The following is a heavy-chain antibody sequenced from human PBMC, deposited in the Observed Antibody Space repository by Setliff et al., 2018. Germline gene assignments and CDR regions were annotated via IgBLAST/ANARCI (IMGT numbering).Heavy chain of an antibody. CDR2: ISGSSVDT. CDR3: GSTNNNPSLKSRATISVDTSKNQFSLKLSSVTAADTAVYYCARAAKYDSSGYYGFWFDP. J-gene: IGHJ5*02. CDR1: GFTFGSYA. Sequence: GGSLRLSCVASGFTFGSYAMSWVRQTPGKGLEWVSTISGSSVDTYYVDSVKGRFAISRDNSKNTLSLQMNSLRAEDTAFYSSGSTNNNPSLKSRATISVDTSKNQFSLKLSSVTAADTAVYYCARAAKYDSSGYYGFWFDPWGQGTLVTVSS. D-gene: IGHD3-10*01. V-gene: IGHV3-23*01.